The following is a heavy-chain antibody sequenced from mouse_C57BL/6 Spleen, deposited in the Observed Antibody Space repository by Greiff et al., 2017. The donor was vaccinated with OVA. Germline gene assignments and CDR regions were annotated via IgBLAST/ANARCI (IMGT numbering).Heavy chain of an antibody. CDR2: INPGSGGT. V-gene: IGHV1-54*01. CDR1: GYAFTNYL. CDR3: ARDYSNYKDY. D-gene: IGHD2-5*01. Sequence: VKLMESGAELVRPGTSVKVSCKASGYAFTNYLIEWVKQRPGQGLEWIGVINPGSGGTNYNEKFKGKATLTADKSSSTAYMQRSSLTSEDSAVYFCARDYSNYKDYWGQGTTLTVSS. J-gene: IGHJ2*01.